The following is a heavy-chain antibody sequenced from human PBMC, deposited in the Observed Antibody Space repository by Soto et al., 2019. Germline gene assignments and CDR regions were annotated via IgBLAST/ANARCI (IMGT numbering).Heavy chain of an antibody. V-gene: IGHV3-48*03. J-gene: IGHJ4*02. Sequence: EVQLVESGGGLVQTGGSLRLSCAASGFTFSNYEMNWVRQAPGKGLEWVSYIPASGGTIHYADSLKGRFTISRDNARKSLYLQMNSLRVEDTAVYYCARSWNEYFEYWGQGSLVTVSS. CDR1: GFTFSNYE. D-gene: IGHD1-1*01. CDR2: IPASGGTI. CDR3: ARSWNEYFEY.